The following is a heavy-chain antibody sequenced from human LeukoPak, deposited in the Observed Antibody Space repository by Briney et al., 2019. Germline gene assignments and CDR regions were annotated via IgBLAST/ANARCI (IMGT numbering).Heavy chain of an antibody. V-gene: IGHV1-69*13. CDR1: GGTFSSYA. CDR3: AREGLEMATLDY. Sequence: SVKVSCKASGGTFSSYAISWVRQAPGQGLEWMGGIIPIFGTANYAQKFQGRVTITADESTSTAYMELSSLRSEDTAVYYCAREGLEMATLDYWGQGTLVTVSS. CDR2: IIPIFGTA. D-gene: IGHD5-24*01. J-gene: IGHJ4*02.